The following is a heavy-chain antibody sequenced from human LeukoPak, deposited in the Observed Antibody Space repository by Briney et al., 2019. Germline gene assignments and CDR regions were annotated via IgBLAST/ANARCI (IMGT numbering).Heavy chain of an antibody. D-gene: IGHD3-10*01. V-gene: IGHV4-59*01. J-gene: IGHJ5*02. CDR2: IYYSGST. Sequence: SETLSLTCTVSGGSISSYYWSWIRQPPGKGLDWIGYIYYSGSTNYNPSLKSRVTISVDTSKNQFSLKLSSVTAADTAVYYCARSEVTMVRGVNWFDPWGQGTLVTVSS. CDR3: ARSEVTMVRGVNWFDP. CDR1: GGSISSYY.